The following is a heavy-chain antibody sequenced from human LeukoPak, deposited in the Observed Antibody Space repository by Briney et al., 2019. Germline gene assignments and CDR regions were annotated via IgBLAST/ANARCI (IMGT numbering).Heavy chain of an antibody. D-gene: IGHD4-11*01. CDR1: GFTFSSYA. Sequence: GGSLRLSCAASGFTFSSYAMTWVRQAPGKGLEWVSGISAGGGGTYYSDSVRGWFTISRGNSKNTLYLQMSSLRAEDTAVYYCAKAPRGTTPYYFDYWGQGTLVTVSS. CDR2: ISAGGGGT. CDR3: AKAPRGTTPYYFDY. J-gene: IGHJ4*02. V-gene: IGHV3-23*01.